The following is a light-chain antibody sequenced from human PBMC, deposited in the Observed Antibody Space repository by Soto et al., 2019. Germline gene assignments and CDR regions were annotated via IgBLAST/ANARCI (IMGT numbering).Light chain of an antibody. J-gene: IGLJ7*01. CDR1: SNDIGGYNY. CDR2: EVR. V-gene: IGLV2-14*01. Sequence: QSALTQPASVSGSPGQSITISCTGTSNDIGGYNYVSWLQQHPGEAPKLIIYEVRNRPSGVSNRFSGSKSGNTASLTITGLQPEDEASYYCTSYTITHIPVIFGGGTQLTVL. CDR3: TSYTITHIPVI.